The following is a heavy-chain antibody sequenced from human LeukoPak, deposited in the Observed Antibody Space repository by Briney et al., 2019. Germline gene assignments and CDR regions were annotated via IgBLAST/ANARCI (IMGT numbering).Heavy chain of an antibody. CDR2: IYYSGST. V-gene: IGHV4-59*08. D-gene: IGHD5-24*01. CDR1: GGSISSYY. J-gene: IGHJ4*02. Sequence: PSETLSLTCTGSGGSISSYYWSWIRQPPGKGLEWIGYIYYSGSTNYNPSLKSRVTISVDTSKNQFSLKLSSVTAADTAVYYCAIRRDGYNYDYWGQGTLVTVSS. CDR3: AIRRDGYNYDY.